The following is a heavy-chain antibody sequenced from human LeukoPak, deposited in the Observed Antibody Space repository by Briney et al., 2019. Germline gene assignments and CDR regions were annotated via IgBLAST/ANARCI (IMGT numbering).Heavy chain of an antibody. CDR2: IYYSGST. CDR1: GGSISSYY. V-gene: IGHV4-39*07. J-gene: IGHJ4*02. CDR3: ARDSNVYGSGGFDY. Sequence: SETLSLTCTVSGGSISSYYWGWIRQPPGKGLEWIGSIYYSGSTYYNPSLKSRVTISADTSKNQFSLKLSSVTAADTAVYYCARDSNVYGSGGFDYWGQGTLVTVSS. D-gene: IGHD3-10*01.